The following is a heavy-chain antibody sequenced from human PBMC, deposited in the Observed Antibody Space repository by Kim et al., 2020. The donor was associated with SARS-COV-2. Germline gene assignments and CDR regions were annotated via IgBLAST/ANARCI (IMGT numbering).Heavy chain of an antibody. CDR1: GGSISSSSYY. D-gene: IGHD3-16*02. CDR3: ARQDSEVPSLYDYVWGSYPLFDY. Sequence: SETLSLTCTVSGGSISSSSYYWGWIRQPPGKGLEWIGSIYYSGSTYYNPSLKSRVTISVDTSKNQFSLKLSSVTAADTAVYYCARQDSEVPSLYDYVWGSYPLFDYWGQGTLVTVSS. J-gene: IGHJ4*02. V-gene: IGHV4-39*01. CDR2: IYYSGST.